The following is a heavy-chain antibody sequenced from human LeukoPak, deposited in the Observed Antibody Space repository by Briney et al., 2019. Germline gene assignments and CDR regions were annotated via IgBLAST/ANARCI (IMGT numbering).Heavy chain of an antibody. CDR1: GYSIGSGYY. CDR2: IYHSGST. J-gene: IGHJ4*02. D-gene: IGHD2-21*02. Sequence: PSETLSLTCTVSGYSIGSGYYWGWIRQPPGKGLEWIGSIYHSGSTYYNPSLKSRVTISVDTSKNQFSLKLSSVTAADTAVYYCAIPFCGGDCYSHYWGQGTLVTVSS. V-gene: IGHV4-38-2*02. CDR3: AIPFCGGDCYSHY.